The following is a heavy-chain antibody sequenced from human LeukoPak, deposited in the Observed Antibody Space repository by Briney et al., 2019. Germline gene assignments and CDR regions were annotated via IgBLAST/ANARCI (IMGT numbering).Heavy chain of an antibody. CDR1: GFTFSSYA. V-gene: IGHV3-30*04. J-gene: IGHJ3*02. CDR2: ISYDGSNK. Sequence: GGSLRLSCAASGFTFSSYAMHWVRQAPGKGLEWVAVISYDGSNKYYADSVKGRSTISRDNSKNTLYLQMNSLRAEDTAVYYCARLMIAAAGIRVDAFDIWGQGTMVTVSS. D-gene: IGHD6-13*01. CDR3: ARLMIAAAGIRVDAFDI.